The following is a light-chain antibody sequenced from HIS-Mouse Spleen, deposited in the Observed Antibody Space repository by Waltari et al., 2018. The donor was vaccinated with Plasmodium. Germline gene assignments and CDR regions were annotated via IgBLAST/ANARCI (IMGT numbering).Light chain of an antibody. J-gene: IGKJ3*01. V-gene: IGKV3-15*01. CDR1: QRVSSN. CDR2: GAS. CDR3: QQYNNWSFT. Sequence: EIVMTQSPATLSVSPGERGTLTCRASQRVSSNLAWYQQKPGQAPRLLIHGASHRAHRTPARFSGSGSGTEFTLTISSLQSEDFAVYYCQQYNNWSFTFGPGTKVDI.